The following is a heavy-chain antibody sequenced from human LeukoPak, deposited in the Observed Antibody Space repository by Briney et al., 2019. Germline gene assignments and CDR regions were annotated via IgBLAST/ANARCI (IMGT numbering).Heavy chain of an antibody. Sequence: GGSLRLSCAASGFTFSIYGMHWVRQAPGKGLEWVAVIWYDGSNKYYADSVKGRFTVSRDNSKNTLYLQMNSLRAEDTAVYSCARAQTIFWEFDGFDIWGRGTRVTVSS. CDR2: IWYDGSNK. CDR1: GFTFSIYG. D-gene: IGHD3-9*01. V-gene: IGHV3-33*01. CDR3: ARAQTIFWEFDGFDI. J-gene: IGHJ3*02.